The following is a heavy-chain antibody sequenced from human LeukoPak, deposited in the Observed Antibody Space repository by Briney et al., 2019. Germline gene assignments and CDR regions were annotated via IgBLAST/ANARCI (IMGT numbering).Heavy chain of an antibody. CDR1: GFPFGNEA. V-gene: IGHV3-23*01. J-gene: IGHJ4*02. CDR2: ISPGGGTT. D-gene: IGHD3-22*01. CDR3: ARPHPAYYYDSSGYPRPFDY. Sequence: GGSLRLSCAASGFPFGNEAMGWVRQAPERGLEWVSTISPGGGTTYYADSVKGRFTISRDNAKNSLYLQMNSLRAEDTAVYYCARPHPAYYYDSSGYPRPFDYWGQGTLVTVSS.